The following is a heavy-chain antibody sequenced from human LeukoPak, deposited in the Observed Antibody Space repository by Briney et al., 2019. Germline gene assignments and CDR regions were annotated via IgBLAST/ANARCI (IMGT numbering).Heavy chain of an antibody. D-gene: IGHD5-18*01. CDR3: ARVPIRGYSYGPDAFDI. CDR2: IYCSGST. CDR1: GGSISSYY. V-gene: IGHV4-59*01. Sequence: SETLSLTCTVSGGSISSYYWSWIRQPPGKGLEWIGYIYCSGSTNYNPSLKSRVTISVDTSKNQFSLKLSSVTAADTAVYYCARVPIRGYSYGPDAFDIWGQGTMVTVSS. J-gene: IGHJ3*02.